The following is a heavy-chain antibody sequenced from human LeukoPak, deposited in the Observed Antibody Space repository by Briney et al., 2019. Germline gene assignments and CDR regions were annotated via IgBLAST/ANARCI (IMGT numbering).Heavy chain of an antibody. Sequence: ASVKVSCKTSGYTFTGYYMHWVRQAPGQGLEWMGWIYPNSGGTKYAQKFQGRVTMTRDTSISAAYMQLSSLRSDDTAVYYCARGWNGGSLNWFDPWGQGTLVAVSS. CDR3: ARGWNGGSLNWFDP. D-gene: IGHD1-26*01. J-gene: IGHJ5*02. CDR1: GYTFTGYY. CDR2: IYPNSGGT. V-gene: IGHV1-2*02.